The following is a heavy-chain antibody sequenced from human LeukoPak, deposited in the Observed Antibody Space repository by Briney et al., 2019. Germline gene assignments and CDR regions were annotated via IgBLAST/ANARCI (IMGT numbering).Heavy chain of an antibody. CDR2: INHSGYT. V-gene: IGHV4-34*01. Sequence: SETLSLTCAVSGVSFDDYYWSWVRWTPGKGLEWIGEINHSGYTNDSPSLQSRVNLSINTSKKQFAPNLTSVTVPDTGIYYCTRMTAGHDYWGQGTLVTAYS. CDR1: GVSFDDYY. J-gene: IGHJ4*02. D-gene: IGHD2-21*02. CDR3: TRMTAGHDY.